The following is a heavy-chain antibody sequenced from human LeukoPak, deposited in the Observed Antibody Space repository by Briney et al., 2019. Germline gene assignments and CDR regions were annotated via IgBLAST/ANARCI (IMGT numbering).Heavy chain of an antibody. CDR2: IYYSGST. V-gene: IGHV4-39*01. Sequence: SETLSLTCAVSGASISGSGYYLGWIRQPPGKGLEWIGNIYYSGSTYYNASLQSRVTISIDMSKNQFSLRLSSVTAADTAMYYCVKSGGYGLIDYWGQGTLVTVSS. CDR1: GASISGSGYY. J-gene: IGHJ4*02. CDR3: VKSGGYGLIDY. D-gene: IGHD6-19*01.